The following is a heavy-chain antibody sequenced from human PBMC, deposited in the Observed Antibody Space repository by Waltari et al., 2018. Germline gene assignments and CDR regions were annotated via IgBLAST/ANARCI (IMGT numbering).Heavy chain of an antibody. CDR2: IYYSGST. J-gene: IGHJ6*02. Sequence: QVQLQESGPGLVTPSETLSLTCTVSGGSISSYYWSWIRQPPGKGLEWIGYIYYSGSTNYNPSLKSRVTISVDTSKNQFSLKLSSVTAADTAVYYCARDNTSGYSSSSYGMDVWGQGTTVTVSS. CDR1: GGSISSYY. CDR3: ARDNTSGYSSSSYGMDV. D-gene: IGHD6-13*01. V-gene: IGHV4-59*01.